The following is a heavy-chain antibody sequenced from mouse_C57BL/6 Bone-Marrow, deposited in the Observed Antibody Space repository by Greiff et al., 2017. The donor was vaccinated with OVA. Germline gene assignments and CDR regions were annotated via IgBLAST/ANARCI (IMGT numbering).Heavy chain of an antibody. CDR3: ARHDDGYYLFDY. Sequence: EVKLMESGGGLVQPGESLKLSCESNEYEFPSHDMSWVRKTPEKRLELVAAINSDGGSTYYPDTMERRFIISRYNTKKTLYLQMSSLRSEDTALYYCARHDDGYYLFDYWGQGTTLTVSS. CDR1: EYEFPSHD. CDR2: INSDGGST. V-gene: IGHV5-2*01. J-gene: IGHJ2*01. D-gene: IGHD2-3*01.